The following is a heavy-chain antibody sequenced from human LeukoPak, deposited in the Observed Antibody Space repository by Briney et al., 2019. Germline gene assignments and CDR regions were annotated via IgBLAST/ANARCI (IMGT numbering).Heavy chain of an antibody. Sequence: PGGSLRLSCAASGFTFDDYTMHWVRQAPGKGLEWVSLISWDGGSTYYADSVKGRFTISRDNSKNSLYLQMNSLRAEDTAVYYCARVVGGYCSGGRCHNWFDPWGQGTLVTVSS. CDR3: ARVVGGYCSGGRCHNWFDP. V-gene: IGHV3-43*01. CDR2: ISWDGGST. D-gene: IGHD2-15*01. J-gene: IGHJ5*02. CDR1: GFTFDDYT.